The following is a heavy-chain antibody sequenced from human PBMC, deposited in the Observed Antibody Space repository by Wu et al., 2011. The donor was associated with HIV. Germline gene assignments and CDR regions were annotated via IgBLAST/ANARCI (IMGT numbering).Heavy chain of an antibody. CDR3: ARDKILGKRFGELLLRCGMDV. CDR2: INPNSGGT. Sequence: QVQLVQSGAEVKKPGASVKVSCKASGYTITGYYIHWVRQAPGQGLEWMGWINPNSGGTNYAQKFQGRVTMTRDTSISTACMELSSLRSDDTAVYYCARDKILGKRFGELLLRCGMDVWGQGTTVTVSS. D-gene: IGHD3-10*01. CDR1: GYTITGYY. J-gene: IGHJ6*02. V-gene: IGHV1-2*02.